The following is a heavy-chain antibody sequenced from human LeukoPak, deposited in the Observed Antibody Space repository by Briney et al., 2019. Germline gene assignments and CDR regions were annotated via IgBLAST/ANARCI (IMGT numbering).Heavy chain of an antibody. J-gene: IGHJ4*02. CDR2: IYYSGST. CDR3: ARLIGGASGYYFDY. Sequence: SETLSLTCNVSGGSINSYYWSWIRQPPGKGRDWIAHIYYSGSTNYNPSLKSRVTISVDTSKNQFSLKLSSVTAADTAVYYCARLIGGASGYYFDYWGQGTLVTVSS. CDR1: GGSINSYY. D-gene: IGHD1-26*01. V-gene: IGHV4-59*08.